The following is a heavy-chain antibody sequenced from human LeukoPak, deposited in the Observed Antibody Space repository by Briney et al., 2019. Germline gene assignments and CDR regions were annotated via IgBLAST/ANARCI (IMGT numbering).Heavy chain of an antibody. J-gene: IGHJ4*02. CDR1: GFTFTNYG. CDR2: ITYDGYYK. Sequence: GTSLRLSCAASGFTFTNYGMHWVRQAPGRGLEWVALITYDGYYKYYSDSVKGRFTISSDTSKNTLYLQMNSLRAEDTAVYYCARDLSPVVRASPMGYWGQGTPVTVSS. V-gene: IGHV3-30*03. D-gene: IGHD3-10*01. CDR3: ARDLSPVVRASPMGY.